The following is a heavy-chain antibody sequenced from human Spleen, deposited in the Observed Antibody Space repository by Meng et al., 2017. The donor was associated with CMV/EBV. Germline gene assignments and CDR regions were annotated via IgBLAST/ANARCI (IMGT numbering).Heavy chain of an antibody. V-gene: IGHV3-48*03. D-gene: IGHD3-3*01. J-gene: IGHJ6*02. CDR2: ISSSGSTI. Sequence: GESLKISCAASGFTFSSYEMNWVRQAPGKGLEWVSYISSSGSTIYYADSVKGRFTISRDNAKNSLYLQMNSLRAEDTAVYYCARDYDFWSGPKYGLDVWGQGTTVTVSS. CDR1: GFTFSSYE. CDR3: ARDYDFWSGPKYGLDV.